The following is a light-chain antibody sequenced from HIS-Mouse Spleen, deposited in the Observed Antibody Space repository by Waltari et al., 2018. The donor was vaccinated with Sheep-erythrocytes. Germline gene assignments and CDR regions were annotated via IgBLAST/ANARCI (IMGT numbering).Light chain of an antibody. CDR3: CSYKGSYNQV. Sequence: QSVLTQPPSASGTPGQRVTISCSGSSSNIGSNTVNWYQQLPGTAPKLMIYDVSKRPSGVPDLFSGSKSGNTASLTISGLQAEDEADYYCCSYKGSYNQVFATRSKVTVL. J-gene: IGLJ1*01. CDR1: SSNIGSNT. V-gene: IGLV1-44*01. CDR2: DVS.